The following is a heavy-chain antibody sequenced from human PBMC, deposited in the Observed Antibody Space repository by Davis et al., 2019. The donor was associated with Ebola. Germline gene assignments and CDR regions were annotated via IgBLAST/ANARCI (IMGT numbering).Heavy chain of an antibody. CDR2: ISGDGGRT. CDR1: GFTFDDYA. D-gene: IGHD2-21*02. V-gene: IGHV3-43*02. Sequence: GESLKISCAAPGFTFDDYAMHWVRQAPGRGLESVSFISGDGGRTYYADSVKGRFTISRDNRKKSLYLQMNTLRTEDTALYYCGKADCGGDCRVVDYWGQGTLVTVSS. CDR3: GKADCGGDCRVVDY. J-gene: IGHJ4*02.